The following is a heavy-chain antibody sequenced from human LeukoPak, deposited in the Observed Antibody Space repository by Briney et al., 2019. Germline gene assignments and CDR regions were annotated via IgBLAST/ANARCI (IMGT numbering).Heavy chain of an antibody. CDR2: INPSGGST. CDR1: GYTFTSYY. Sequence: GASVKVSCKASGYTFTSYYMHWVRQAPGQGLEWMGIINPSGGSTSYAQKFQGRVTMTRDMSTSTVYMELSSLRSEDTAVYYCARAKDYYDSSGLDAFDIWGQGTMVAVSS. D-gene: IGHD3-22*01. V-gene: IGHV1-46*01. J-gene: IGHJ3*02. CDR3: ARAKDYYDSSGLDAFDI.